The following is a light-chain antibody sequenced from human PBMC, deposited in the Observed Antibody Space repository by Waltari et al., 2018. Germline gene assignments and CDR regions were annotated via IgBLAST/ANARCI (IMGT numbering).Light chain of an antibody. Sequence: EIVLTQSPGTLSLSPGERATLSCRASQSVTSISLSWYHQKLGQDPRLLIYGTSSRDTGTPDRFSGSGSGTDFTLTISRLEPEDVAVYYCQQYDGEVVTFGGGTKVEI. CDR1: QSVTSIS. CDR2: GTS. J-gene: IGKJ4*01. V-gene: IGKV3-20*01. CDR3: QQYDGEVVT.